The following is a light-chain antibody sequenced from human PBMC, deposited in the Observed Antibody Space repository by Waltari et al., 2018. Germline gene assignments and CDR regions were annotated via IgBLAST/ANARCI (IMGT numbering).Light chain of an antibody. J-gene: IGLJ2*01. CDR1: SSDVGGYNY. V-gene: IGLV2-14*01. Sequence: QSALTQPASVSGSPGQSITISCTGTSSDVGGYNYASWYQQHPGKAPKLMIYEVSNRPSGVSNRFSGSKSGNTASLTISGLQAEDEADYYCSSYTSSSTLGVVFGGGTKLTVL. CDR2: EVS. CDR3: SSYTSSSTLGVV.